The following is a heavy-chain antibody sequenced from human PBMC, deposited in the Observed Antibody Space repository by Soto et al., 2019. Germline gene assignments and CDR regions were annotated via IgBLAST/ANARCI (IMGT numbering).Heavy chain of an antibody. J-gene: IGHJ6*02. CDR3: ARAQHPITMVRGVITNGGYYYGMDV. Sequence: SETLSLTCTVSGGSISSGGYYWSWIRQHPGKGLEWIGCIYYSGSTYYNPSLKSRITISVDTSKNQFSLKLSSVTAADTAVYYCARAQHPITMVRGVITNGGYYYGMDVWGQGTTVT. CDR2: IYYSGST. CDR1: GGSISSGGYY. V-gene: IGHV4-31*03. D-gene: IGHD3-10*01.